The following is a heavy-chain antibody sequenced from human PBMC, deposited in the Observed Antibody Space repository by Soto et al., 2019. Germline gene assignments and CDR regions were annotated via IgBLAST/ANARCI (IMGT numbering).Heavy chain of an antibody. D-gene: IGHD6-13*01. CDR3: ASLVGTSWLDH. CDR2: TYYRSIWQT. CDR1: GDSVSSNDAV. J-gene: IGHJ4*02. V-gene: IGHV6-1*01. Sequence: QVQLQQSGPGLVKPSQTLSLTCAISGDSVSSNDAVWNWIRQSPSRGLEWLGRTYYRSIWQTEYAVSVKGRLTINPDASTNPFSLQLSSVTPADTAMYYCASLVGTSWLDHWGQGTLVTVSA.